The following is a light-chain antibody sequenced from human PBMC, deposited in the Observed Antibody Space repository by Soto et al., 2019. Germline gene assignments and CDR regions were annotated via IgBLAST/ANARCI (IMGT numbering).Light chain of an antibody. CDR1: QTITTS. Sequence: DIQMTQSPSTLSASVGDGVTITCRASQTITTSLAWYQQKPGKAPKLLIYKASSLESGVPSRFSGSGSGTEFTLTISSLQHDDFATYYCQQYDSYSVRTFDQGTKVEI. J-gene: IGKJ1*01. V-gene: IGKV1-5*03. CDR2: KAS. CDR3: QQYDSYSVRT.